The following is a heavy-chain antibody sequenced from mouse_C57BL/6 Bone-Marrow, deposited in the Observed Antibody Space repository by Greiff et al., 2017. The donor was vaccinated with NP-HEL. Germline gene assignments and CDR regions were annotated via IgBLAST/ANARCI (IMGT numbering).Heavy chain of an antibody. CDR2: IYPRSGNT. V-gene: IGHV1-81*01. Sequence: VKLVESGAELARPGASVKLSCKASGYTFTSYGISWVKQRTGQGLEWIGEIYPRSGNTYYNEKFKGKATLTADKSSSTAYMELRSLTSEDSAVYFCARDYGSSYWGQGTLVTVSA. CDR1: GYTFTSYG. CDR3: ARDYGSSY. J-gene: IGHJ3*01. D-gene: IGHD1-1*01.